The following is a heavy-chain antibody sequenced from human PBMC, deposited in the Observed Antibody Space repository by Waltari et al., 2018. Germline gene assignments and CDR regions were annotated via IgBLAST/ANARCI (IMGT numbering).Heavy chain of an antibody. Sequence: QVQLQESGPGLVKPSETLSLTCTVSGGSISSYYWSWIRQPPGRGPEWIGYIYYSGRTNYNPSLKSRVTISVDTSKNQFSLKVSSVTAADTAVYYCAREPLNSSGWYRMYYFDYWGQGTLVTVSS. D-gene: IGHD6-19*01. CDR2: IYYSGRT. V-gene: IGHV4-59*01. CDR1: GGSISSYY. J-gene: IGHJ4*02. CDR3: AREPLNSSGWYRMYYFDY.